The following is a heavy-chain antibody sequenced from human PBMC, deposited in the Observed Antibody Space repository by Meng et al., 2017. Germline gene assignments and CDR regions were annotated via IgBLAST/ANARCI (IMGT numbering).Heavy chain of an antibody. J-gene: IGHJ4*02. V-gene: IGHV1-18*01. CDR2: ISAYNGNT. CDR3: ARYCSGGSCYRSFDY. D-gene: IGHD2-15*01. CDR1: GYTFTSYG. Sequence: ASVKVSCKASGYTFTSYGISWVRQAPGQGLEWMGWISAYNGNTNYAQKLQGRVTMTTDTSTSKAYMELRSLRSDDTAVYYCARYCSGGSCYRSFDYWGQGTLVTVSS.